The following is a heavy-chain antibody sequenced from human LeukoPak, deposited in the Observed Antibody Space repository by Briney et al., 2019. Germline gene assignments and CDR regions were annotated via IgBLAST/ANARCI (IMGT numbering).Heavy chain of an antibody. D-gene: IGHD6-19*01. J-gene: IGHJ6*03. CDR1: GFTFSSYA. Sequence: GSLRLSCAASGFTFSSYAMSWVRQAPGKGLEWVSAISGSGGSTYYADSVKGRFTISRDNSKNTLYLQMNSLRAEDTAVYYCAKEDGGLYSSGWYSSMDVWGKGTTVTVSS. CDR2: ISGSGGST. V-gene: IGHV3-23*01. CDR3: AKEDGGLYSSGWYSSMDV.